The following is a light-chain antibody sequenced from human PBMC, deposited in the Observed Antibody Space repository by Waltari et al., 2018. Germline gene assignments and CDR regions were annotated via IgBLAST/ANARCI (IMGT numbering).Light chain of an antibody. CDR3: QQYGSPGA. Sequence: SPGTLSLSPGERATLSCRASQSVSSSYLAWYQQKPGQAPRLLIYGASSRATGIPDRFSGSGSGTDFTLTISRLEPEDFAVYYCQQYGSPGAFGGGTKVEIK. CDR2: GAS. J-gene: IGKJ4*01. V-gene: IGKV3-20*01. CDR1: QSVSSSY.